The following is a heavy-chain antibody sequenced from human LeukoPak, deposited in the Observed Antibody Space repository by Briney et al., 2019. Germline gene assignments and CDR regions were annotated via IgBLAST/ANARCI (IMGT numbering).Heavy chain of an antibody. D-gene: IGHD6-13*01. V-gene: IGHV4-59*08. Sequence: PSETLSLTCTVSDDSITNYYWSWIRQAPGKGLEWIGYIFYSGTTYYNPSLKSRVTMSLDTSRSQFSLRLKSLTAADTAVYYCARQIIRGQYLVHFDYWSQGILVTVSS. CDR3: ARQIIRGQYLVHFDY. CDR2: IFYSGTT. CDR1: DDSITNYY. J-gene: IGHJ4*02.